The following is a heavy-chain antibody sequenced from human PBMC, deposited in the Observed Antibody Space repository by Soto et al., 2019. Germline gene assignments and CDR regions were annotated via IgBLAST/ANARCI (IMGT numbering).Heavy chain of an antibody. CDR3: ATSGGSGDWFDP. J-gene: IGHJ5*02. D-gene: IGHD2-15*01. V-gene: IGHV4-59*01. CDR1: GGSISSYY. CDR2: IYYSGST. Sequence: PSETLSLTCTVSGGSISSYYWSWIRQPPGKGLEWIGYIYYSGSTNYNPSLKSRVTISVDTSKNQFSLKLSSVTAADTAVYYCATSGGSGDWFDPWGQGTLVTVSS.